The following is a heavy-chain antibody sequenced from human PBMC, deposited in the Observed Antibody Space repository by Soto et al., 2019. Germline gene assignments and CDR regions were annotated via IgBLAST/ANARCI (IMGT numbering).Heavy chain of an antibody. J-gene: IGHJ4*02. V-gene: IGHV3-30-3*01. D-gene: IGHD3-22*01. Sequence: QVQLVESGGGVVQPGRSLRLSCAASGFTFSTYAIHWVRQAPGKGLEWVALISYDGSKTYYADSVKGRFTISRDNSKNTLYLQMNSLRAEDTAVYYCARDLRKSMTMIVAVDYWGQGTLVTVSS. CDR3: ARDLRKSMTMIVAVDY. CDR2: ISYDGSKT. CDR1: GFTFSTYA.